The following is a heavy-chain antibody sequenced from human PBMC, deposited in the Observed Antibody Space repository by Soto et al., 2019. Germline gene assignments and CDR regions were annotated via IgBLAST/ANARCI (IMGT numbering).Heavy chain of an antibody. J-gene: IGHJ4*02. CDR3: AKDRRSWYGVVDY. V-gene: IGHV3-30*02. Sequence: PGGSLRLSCAASGFTFNTYAMHWVRQAPGKGLEWVAVIWYDGSNKYYADSVTGRFTISRDNSKNTLYLQMNSLRAEDTAVYYCAKDRRSWYGVVDYWGQGTLVTVSS. D-gene: IGHD6-13*01. CDR2: IWYDGSNK. CDR1: GFTFNTYA.